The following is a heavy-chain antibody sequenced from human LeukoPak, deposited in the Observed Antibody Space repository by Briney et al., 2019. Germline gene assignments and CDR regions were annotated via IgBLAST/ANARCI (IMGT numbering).Heavy chain of an antibody. J-gene: IGHJ4*02. CDR2: INHSGST. D-gene: IGHD6-25*01. CDR1: GGSFSGYY. Sequence: SETLSLTCAVYGGSFSGYYWSWIRQPPGKGLEWIGEINHSGSTNYNPSLKSRVTISIDTSKNQFSLNLRSVTAADTAVYYCARGLQRLPAGGYWGQGTLVTVSS. V-gene: IGHV4-34*01. CDR3: ARGLQRLPAGGY.